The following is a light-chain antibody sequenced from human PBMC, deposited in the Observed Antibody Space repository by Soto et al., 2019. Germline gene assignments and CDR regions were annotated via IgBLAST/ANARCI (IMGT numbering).Light chain of an antibody. Sequence: DIQMTQSPSTLSASVGDRVTITCRASQSISSWLAWYQQKPGKAPKLLIYDASSLESGVPSRFSGSGSGTEFTITISSLQPDDFATYYCQHYHSSPWTFGQGTKVDIK. CDR3: QHYHSSPWT. V-gene: IGKV1-5*01. CDR1: QSISSW. J-gene: IGKJ1*01. CDR2: DAS.